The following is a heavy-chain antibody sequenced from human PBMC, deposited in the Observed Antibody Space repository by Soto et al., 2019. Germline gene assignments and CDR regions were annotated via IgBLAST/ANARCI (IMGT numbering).Heavy chain of an antibody. J-gene: IGHJ4*02. CDR3: ARELRPPYYFDS. V-gene: IGHV1-69*01. Sequence: QVQLVQSGAEVKKPGSSVKVSCKASGGTFSSYAISWVRQAPGQGLEWMGGIIPIFGTANYAQKFQGRVTITPAESTSTAYMELSSLRSDDTAVYYCARELRPPYYFDSWGQGTLVTVSS. CDR2: IIPIFGTA. CDR1: GGTFSSYA.